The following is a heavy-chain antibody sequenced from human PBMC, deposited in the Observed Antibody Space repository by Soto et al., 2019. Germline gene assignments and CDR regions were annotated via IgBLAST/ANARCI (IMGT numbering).Heavy chain of an antibody. CDR2: IIPIFGTA. V-gene: IGHV1-69*06. D-gene: IGHD3-16*02. CDR3: ARDVYDYVWGSYRCAFDI. Sequence: SVEVSCKASGGTFSSYAISWVRQAPGQGLEWMGGIIPIFGTANYAQKFQGRVTITADKSTSTAYMELSSLRSEDTAVYYCARDVYDYVWGSYRCAFDIWGQGTMVTVSS. CDR1: GGTFSSYA. J-gene: IGHJ3*02.